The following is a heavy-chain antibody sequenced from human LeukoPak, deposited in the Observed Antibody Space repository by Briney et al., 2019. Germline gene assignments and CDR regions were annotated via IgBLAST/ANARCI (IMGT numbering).Heavy chain of an antibody. CDR3: AKDSAFYASGSRFDY. Sequence: GGSLRLSCAASGFTFSHYALSWVRQAPGKGLEWVSAISGSGTSTYYADSVKGRFTLSRDNSKNTLYLQMNSLRAEDTAVYYCAKDSAFYASGSRFDYWGQGTLVTVS. CDR1: GFTFSHYA. J-gene: IGHJ4*02. D-gene: IGHD3-10*01. V-gene: IGHV3-23*01. CDR2: ISGSGTST.